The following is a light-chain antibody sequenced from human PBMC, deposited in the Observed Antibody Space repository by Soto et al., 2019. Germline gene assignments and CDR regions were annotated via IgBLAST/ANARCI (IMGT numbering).Light chain of an antibody. CDR3: LQHNAYPWT. J-gene: IGKJ1*01. CDR2: VAS. Sequence: DIQMTQSPSSLSASVGDRVTMTCRASQDIGINLGWFQQKPGKAPKRLIYVASSLQSGVPSRFSGSRSGTEFTLTISSLQPEDCASYFCLQHNAYPWTFGQGTKVEV. V-gene: IGKV1-17*01. CDR1: QDIGIN.